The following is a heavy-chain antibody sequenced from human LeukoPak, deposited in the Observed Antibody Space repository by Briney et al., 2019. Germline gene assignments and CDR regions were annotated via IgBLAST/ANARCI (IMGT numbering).Heavy chain of an antibody. D-gene: IGHD7-27*01. CDR2: MNPNSGNT. Sequence: GASVKVSCKVSGYTFTSYDINWVRQATGQGLEWMGWMNPNSGNTGYAQKFQGRVTLTRNTSITTAYMELSSLRSEDTAVYYCARELGRWEDYWGQGTPVTVSS. CDR1: GYTFTSYD. CDR3: ARELGRWEDY. V-gene: IGHV1-8*01. J-gene: IGHJ4*02.